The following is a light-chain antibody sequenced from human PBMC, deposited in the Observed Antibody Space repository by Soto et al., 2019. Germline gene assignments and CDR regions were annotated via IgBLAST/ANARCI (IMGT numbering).Light chain of an antibody. CDR1: SSDVGSYNR. CDR3: SLYTSSRGRYG. Sequence: QSVLTQPPSVSGSPGQSVTISCTGTSSDVGSYNRVSWYQQPPGTAPKLMIYEVSNRPSGVPDRFSGSKSGNTASLTISGLQAEDEADYYCSLYTSSRGRYGLGNGTKVTVL. J-gene: IGLJ1*01. V-gene: IGLV2-18*01. CDR2: EVS.